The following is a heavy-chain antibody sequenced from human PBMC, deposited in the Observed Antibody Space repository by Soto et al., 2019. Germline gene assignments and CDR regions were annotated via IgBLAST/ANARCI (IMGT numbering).Heavy chain of an antibody. D-gene: IGHD5-18*01. J-gene: IGHJ4*02. CDR3: ARGRGDTAMGWYY. Sequence: QVQLQESGPGLVKPSETLSLTCTVSGGSISSYYWSWIRQSPGKGLEWIGYIYYSGSTKYNPSLKSRVTVSVDTSKDQFYLKLSSVTAADTAVYYGARGRGDTAMGWYYWGQGTLVTVSS. CDR1: GGSISSYY. V-gene: IGHV4-59*01. CDR2: IYYSGST.